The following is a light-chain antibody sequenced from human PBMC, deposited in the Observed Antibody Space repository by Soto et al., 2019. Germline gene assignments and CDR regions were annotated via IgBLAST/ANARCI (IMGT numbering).Light chain of an antibody. CDR1: SXDVGSYKF. V-gene: IGLV2-23*03. CDR2: EGS. CDR3: CSYAGGSNV. Sequence: QSALTQPASVSGSPGQSITISCTGTSXDVGSYKFVSWYQQHPGKAPKLMIYEGSKRPSGVYDRFSGSKSGNTASLTISGLQADDEADYFCCSYAGGSNVFGTGTKVTVL. J-gene: IGLJ1*01.